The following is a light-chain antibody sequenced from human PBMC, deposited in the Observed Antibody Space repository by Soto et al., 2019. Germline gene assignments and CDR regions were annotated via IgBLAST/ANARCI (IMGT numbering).Light chain of an antibody. V-gene: IGKV3-15*01. Sequence: EIVMTQSPATLSVSPGQRATLSCRASQSVRSDLAWYRQTPGQAPRLLIYSASTRATGVPVRLSGSGSGTDFTLTITSLQSEDFGVYYCQQYYMSPPVFGQGTQVETK. CDR1: QSVRSD. CDR2: SAS. J-gene: IGKJ2*01. CDR3: QQYYMSPPV.